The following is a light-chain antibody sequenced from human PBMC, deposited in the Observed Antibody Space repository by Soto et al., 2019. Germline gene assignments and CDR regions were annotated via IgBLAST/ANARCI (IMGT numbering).Light chain of an antibody. Sequence: EIVLMQSPGTLSLSPGERATLSCRASQSVTNNYLAWYQQKPGQAPRLLIYGASSRATGVPDRFSGSGSGTDFTLTITRREPQDFAVYYWQQYGVSPFMYTFGQGTKLGVK. J-gene: IGKJ2*01. CDR2: GAS. V-gene: IGKV3-20*01. CDR1: QSVTNNY. CDR3: QQYGVSPFMYT.